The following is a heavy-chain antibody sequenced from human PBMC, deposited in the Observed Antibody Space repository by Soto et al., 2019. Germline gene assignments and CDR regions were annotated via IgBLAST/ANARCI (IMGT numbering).Heavy chain of an antibody. Sequence: QVQLQQWGAGLLKPSETLSLTCAVYGGSFSGYYWSWIRQTPGKGLGWMGEINDSGSTNNNPPLTSRVTILVNTPKNQFSLKLSSVTAADTAVYYCARGLLLWFGELSRRGGYYYYMDVWGKGTTVTVSS. V-gene: IGHV4-34*01. D-gene: IGHD3-10*01. CDR1: GGSFSGYY. CDR2: INDSGST. J-gene: IGHJ6*03. CDR3: ARGLLLWFGELSRRGGYYYYMDV.